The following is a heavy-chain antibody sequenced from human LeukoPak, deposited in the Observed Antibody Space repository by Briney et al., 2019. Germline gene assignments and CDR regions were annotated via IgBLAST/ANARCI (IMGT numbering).Heavy chain of an antibody. CDR3: ARVSLSWGLPDDY. J-gene: IGHJ4*02. CDR1: GYTFTSYY. D-gene: IGHD3-16*01. CDR2: INAGNGNT. Sequence: ASVKVSCKASGYTFTSYYMHWVRQAPGQRLEWMGWINAGNGNTKYSQKFQGRVTITRDTSASTAYMELSSLRSEDTAVYYCARVSLSWGLPDDYWGQGTLVTVSS. V-gene: IGHV1-3*01.